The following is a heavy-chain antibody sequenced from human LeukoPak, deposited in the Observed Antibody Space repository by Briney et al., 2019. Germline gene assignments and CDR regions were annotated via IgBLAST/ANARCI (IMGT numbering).Heavy chain of an antibody. D-gene: IGHD5-12*01. J-gene: IGHJ4*02. CDR3: ARDTRGYSDY. CDR2: IRYDGSNK. Sequence: GGSLRLSCAASGFTISRYGMHWVRQAPGKGLEWVAFIRYDGSNKYYADSVKGRFTISRDNAKNSLYLQMNSLIAEDTAVYYCARDTRGYSDYWGQGTLVTVSS. CDR1: GFTISRYG. V-gene: IGHV3-30*02.